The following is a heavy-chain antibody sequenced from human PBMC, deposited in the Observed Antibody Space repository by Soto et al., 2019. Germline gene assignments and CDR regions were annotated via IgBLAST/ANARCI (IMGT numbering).Heavy chain of an antibody. Sequence: SETLSLTCTASGGSISRYHWSWIRQPPGKGLEWIGYISYSGSTNYNPSLKSRVTISVDTSKTQFSLKLSSVTAADTAVYYCAADYGDLDTFDYWGQGTLVTVSS. CDR2: ISYSGST. CDR3: AADYGDLDTFDY. D-gene: IGHD4-17*01. J-gene: IGHJ4*02. CDR1: GGSISRYH. V-gene: IGHV4-59*08.